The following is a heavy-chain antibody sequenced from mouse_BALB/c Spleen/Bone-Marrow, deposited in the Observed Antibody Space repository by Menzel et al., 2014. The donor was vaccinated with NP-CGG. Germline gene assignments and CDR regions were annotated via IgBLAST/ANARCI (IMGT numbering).Heavy chain of an antibody. CDR3: ARAMNYYYAMDY. V-gene: IGHV1-14*01. CDR1: GYSFTSFI. Sequence: VQLQQSGPELVKPGASVKMSCKASGYSFTSFILHWVKKRPGQGLEWIGLINPYNDDTKYNENFKGKAILTSDKSSSSANMKLSSLTSEDSAVYYCARAMNYYYAMDYWGQGTSVTVSS. J-gene: IGHJ4*01. CDR2: INPYNDDT.